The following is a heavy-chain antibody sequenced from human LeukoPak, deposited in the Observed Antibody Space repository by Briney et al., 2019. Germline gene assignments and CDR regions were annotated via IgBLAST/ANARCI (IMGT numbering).Heavy chain of an antibody. J-gene: IGHJ6*02. CDR2: INPHTGRI. CDR3: ARDLLYFGGDYHYGMDV. CDR1: GYMFTGYY. V-gene: IGHV1-2*02. Sequence: ASMKVSCKASGYMFTGYYVHWVRQVPGQGLEWMGWINPHTGRINSAQRFQGRVNMTRDTSTNTAYIELSGLRSDDTAVYYCARDLLYFGGDYHYGMDVWGQGTTVIVSS. D-gene: IGHD3-10*01.